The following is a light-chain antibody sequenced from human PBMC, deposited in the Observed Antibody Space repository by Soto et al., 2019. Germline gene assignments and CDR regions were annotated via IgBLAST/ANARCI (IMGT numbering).Light chain of an antibody. J-gene: IGLJ2*01. CDR3: CSYAGSHFL. CDR2: DVS. V-gene: IGLV2-11*01. CDR1: SSDVGGYNY. Sequence: QSVLTQPRSVSGSPGQSVTISCTGTSSDVGGYNYVSWYQQHPGKAPKLMIYDVSQRPSGVPDRFSGSKSGNTASLTISGLQHDDEADYYCCSYAGSHFLFGGGTKLTVI.